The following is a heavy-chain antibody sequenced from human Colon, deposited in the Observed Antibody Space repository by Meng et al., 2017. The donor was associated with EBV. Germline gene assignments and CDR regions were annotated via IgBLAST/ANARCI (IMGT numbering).Heavy chain of an antibody. CDR1: GGSFSGYV. CDR3: ARVPTTGYKDH. J-gene: IGHJ4*02. D-gene: IGHD3-9*01. CDR2: VSHPGSA. V-gene: IGHV4-34*01. Sequence: QGLRQQLGAGLLKPSETLSLTCTVNGGSFSGYVWSWVRQPPGKGMEWIGEVSHPGSANYNPSLKSRVTISVDASEKQFSLRLTSVTAADSAVYYCARVPTTGYKDHWGQGTLVTVSS.